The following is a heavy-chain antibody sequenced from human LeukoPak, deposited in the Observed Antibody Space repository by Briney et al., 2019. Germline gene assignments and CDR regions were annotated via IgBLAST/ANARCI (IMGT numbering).Heavy chain of an antibody. CDR1: GFTFSNVW. J-gene: IGHJ6*02. CDR2: IKSKTDGGTT. V-gene: IGHV3-15*01. Sequence: PGGSLRLSCAASGFTFSNVWMSWVRQAPGKGLEWVGRIKSKTDGGTTDYAAPVKGRFTISRDDSKNTLYLQMNSLKTEDTAVYYCTSNTVTQATRARNYYYYGMDVWGQGTTVTVSS. CDR3: TSNTVTQATRARNYYYYGMDV. D-gene: IGHD4-17*01.